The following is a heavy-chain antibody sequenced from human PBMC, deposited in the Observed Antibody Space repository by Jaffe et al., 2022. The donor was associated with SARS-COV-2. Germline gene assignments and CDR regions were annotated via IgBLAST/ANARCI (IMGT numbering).Heavy chain of an antibody. J-gene: IGHJ6*02. CDR2: IYYSGST. Sequence: QVQLQESGPGLVKPSQTLSLTCTVSGGSISSGGYYWSWIRQHPGKGLEWIGYIYYSGSTYYNPSLKSRVTISVDTSKNQFSLKLSSVTAADTAVYYCARAHMITFGGVIENYYYYGMDVWGQGTTVTVSS. D-gene: IGHD3-16*02. CDR1: GGSISSGGYY. CDR3: ARAHMITFGGVIENYYYYGMDV. V-gene: IGHV4-31*03.